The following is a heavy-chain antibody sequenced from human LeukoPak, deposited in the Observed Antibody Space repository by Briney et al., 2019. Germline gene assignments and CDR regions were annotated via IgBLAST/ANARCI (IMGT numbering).Heavy chain of an antibody. D-gene: IGHD3-3*01. V-gene: IGHV3-7*01. Sequence: PGGSLRLSCTVSGFTFSTYWMTWVRQAPGKGLEWVANIKQDGSEKYYVDSVKGRFTISRDNAKNSLYLQMNSLRAEDTAVYYCARDTRIFGVVRGTDYWGQGTLVTVSS. J-gene: IGHJ4*02. CDR3: ARDTRIFGVVRGTDY. CDR2: IKQDGSEK. CDR1: GFTFSTYW.